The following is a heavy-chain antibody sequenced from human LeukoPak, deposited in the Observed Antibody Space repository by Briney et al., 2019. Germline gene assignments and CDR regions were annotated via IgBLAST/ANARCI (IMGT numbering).Heavy chain of an antibody. CDR1: GGSISSYY. CDR2: IYYSGST. Sequence: ASETLSLTCTVSGGSISSYYWSWIRQPPGKGLEWIGYIYYSGSTNYNPSLKIRVTISVDTSKNQFSLKLSSVTAADTAVYYCAREILSGSFDYMDVWGKGTTVTVSS. J-gene: IGHJ6*03. CDR3: AREILSGSFDYMDV. V-gene: IGHV4-59*01. D-gene: IGHD3-9*01.